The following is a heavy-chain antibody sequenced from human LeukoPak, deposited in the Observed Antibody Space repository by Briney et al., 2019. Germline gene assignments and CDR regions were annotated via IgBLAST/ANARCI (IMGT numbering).Heavy chain of an antibody. V-gene: IGHV1-69*13. CDR1: GGTFSSYA. CDR2: IIPIFGTA. Sequence: SVKVSCKASGGTFSSYAISWVRQAPGQGLEWMGGIIPIFGTANYAQKFQGRVTITADESTSTAYMELSSLRSEDTAVYYCARDNYYDSSGYPYYFDYWGQGTLATVSS. D-gene: IGHD3-22*01. CDR3: ARDNYYDSSGYPYYFDY. J-gene: IGHJ4*02.